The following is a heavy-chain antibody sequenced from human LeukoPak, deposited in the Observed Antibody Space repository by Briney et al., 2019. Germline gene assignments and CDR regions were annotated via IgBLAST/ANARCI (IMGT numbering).Heavy chain of an antibody. CDR3: AREVGDFWSGYYTTFDY. V-gene: IGHV1-69*05. CDR1: GGTFSSYA. J-gene: IGHJ4*02. D-gene: IGHD3-3*01. CDR2: TIPIFGTA. Sequence: SVKVSCKASGGTFSSYAISWVRQAPGQGLEWMGRTIPIFGTANYAQKFQGRVTITTDESTSTAYMELSSLRSEDTAVYYCAREVGDFWSGYYTTFDYWGQGTLVTVSS.